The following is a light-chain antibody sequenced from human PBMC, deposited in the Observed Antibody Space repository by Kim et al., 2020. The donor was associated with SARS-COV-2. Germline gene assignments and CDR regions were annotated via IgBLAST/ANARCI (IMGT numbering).Light chain of an antibody. J-gene: IGKJ2*01. V-gene: IGKV1-39*01. CDR3: QQSDSFPYT. CDR1: QSISHY. Sequence: DIQMTQSPTSLSASVGDRITITCRASQSISHYLNWYQQKPGEARKLLIYAASSLHTGVPSRFSGGGSETDFTLTISSLQPEDFATYFCQQSDSFPYTFGQGTKLEIK. CDR2: AAS.